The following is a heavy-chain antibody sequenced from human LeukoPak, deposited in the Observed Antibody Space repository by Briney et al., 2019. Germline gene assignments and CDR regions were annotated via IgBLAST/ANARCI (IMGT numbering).Heavy chain of an antibody. CDR3: ASAMIGVPDDAFDT. Sequence: WETLSFTCAVYGGSFSGYYWSWIRQPPGKGLEWIGEINHSGSTNYNPSLKSRVTISVDTSKNQFSLKLSSVTAADTAVYYCASAMIGVPDDAFDTWGQGTIVSVSS. CDR2: INHSGST. D-gene: IGHD3-22*01. V-gene: IGHV4-34*01. J-gene: IGHJ3*02. CDR1: GGSFSGYY.